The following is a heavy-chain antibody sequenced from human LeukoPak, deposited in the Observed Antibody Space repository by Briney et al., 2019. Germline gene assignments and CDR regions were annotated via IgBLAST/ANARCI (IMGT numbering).Heavy chain of an antibody. CDR1: GFTFSSYS. Sequence: GGSLRLSCAASGFTFSSYSMNWVRQAPGKGLEWVSSISSTSSYIYYADSVKGRFTISRDNAKNSLYLQMNSLRAEDTAVYYCARDSCSGGSCYIDYWGQGTLVTVSS. J-gene: IGHJ4*02. V-gene: IGHV3-21*01. CDR3: ARDSCSGGSCYIDY. D-gene: IGHD2-15*01. CDR2: ISSTSSYI.